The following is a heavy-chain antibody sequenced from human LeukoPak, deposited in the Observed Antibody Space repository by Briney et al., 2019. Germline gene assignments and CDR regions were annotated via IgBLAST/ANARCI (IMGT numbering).Heavy chain of an antibody. CDR3: ARDLFSGSYNGVNY. V-gene: IGHV3-48*04. CDR1: GFTFSSYS. CDR2: ISSSSNSI. D-gene: IGHD1-26*01. Sequence: PGGSLRLSCAASGFTFSSYSMNWVRQAPGKGLEWVSYISSSSNSIYYADSVKGRFTISRDDAKNSLYLQVNSLRAEDTAVYFCARDLFSGSYNGVNYWGQGTLVTVSS. J-gene: IGHJ4*02.